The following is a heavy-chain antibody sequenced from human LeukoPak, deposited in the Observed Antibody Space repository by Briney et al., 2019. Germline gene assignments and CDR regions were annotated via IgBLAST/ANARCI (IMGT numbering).Heavy chain of an antibody. CDR3: AKGAFSGSPYYFDY. CDR2: ISYDGSNK. J-gene: IGHJ4*02. CDR1: GFTFSSNG. D-gene: IGHD1-26*01. Sequence: GGSLRLSCAASGFTFSSNGAHWVRQAPGKGLEWVAVISYDGSNKYYADSVKGRFTISRDNSKNTLYLQMNSLRAEDTAVYYCAKGAFSGSPYYFDYWGQGTLVTVSS. V-gene: IGHV3-30*18.